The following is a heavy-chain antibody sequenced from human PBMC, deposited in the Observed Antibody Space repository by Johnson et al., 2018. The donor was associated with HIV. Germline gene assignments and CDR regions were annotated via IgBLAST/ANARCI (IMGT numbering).Heavy chain of an antibody. CDR3: AKLPYYYDSSGYSDDAFDI. J-gene: IGHJ3*02. CDR1: GFTVSSNY. CDR2: ISWNSGSI. V-gene: IGHV3-9*01. Sequence: VLLVESGGGLVQPGGSLRLSCAASGFTVSSNYMSGVRQAPGKGLEWVSGISWNSGSIGYADSVKGRFTISSDNAKNSLYLQMNSLRAEDTALYYCAKLPYYYDSSGYSDDAFDIWGQGTMVTVSS. D-gene: IGHD3-22*01.